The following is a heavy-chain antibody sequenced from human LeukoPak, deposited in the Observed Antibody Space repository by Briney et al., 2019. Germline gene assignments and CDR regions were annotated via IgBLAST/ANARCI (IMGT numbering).Heavy chain of an antibody. J-gene: IGHJ3*02. CDR1: GGSISSGSYY. CDR3: ASVGYYDFWSGYSRDAFDM. V-gene: IGHV4-61*02. D-gene: IGHD3-3*01. Sequence: KTSETLSLTCTVSGGSISSGSYYWSWIRQPAGKGLEWIGRIYTSGSTNYNPSLKSRVTISVDTSKNQFSLKLSSVTAADTAVYYCASVGYYDFWSGYSRDAFDMWGQGTMVTVSS. CDR2: IYTSGST.